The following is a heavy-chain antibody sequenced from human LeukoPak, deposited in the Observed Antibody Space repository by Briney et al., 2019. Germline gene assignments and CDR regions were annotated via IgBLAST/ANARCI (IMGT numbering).Heavy chain of an antibody. CDR3: ARERIAAAGKEWFDP. CDR1: GGTFSSYA. J-gene: IGHJ5*02. CDR2: IIPIFGTA. D-gene: IGHD6-13*01. Sequence: GASVKVSCKASGGTFSSYAISWVRQAPGQGLEWMGGIIPIFGTANYAQKFQGRVTITADESTSTAYMELSSLRSGDTAVYYCARERIAAAGKEWFDPWGQGTLVTVSS. V-gene: IGHV1-69*13.